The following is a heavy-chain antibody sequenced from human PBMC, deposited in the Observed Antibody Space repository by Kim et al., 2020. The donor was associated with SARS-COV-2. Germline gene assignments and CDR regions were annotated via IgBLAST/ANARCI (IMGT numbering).Heavy chain of an antibody. D-gene: IGHD4-4*01. CDR3: ARLIAGDYSNFDY. Sequence: YSPSFQGQVTISVDKSISTAYLQGSSLKASDTAMYYCARLIAGDYSNFDYWGQGTLVTVSS. V-gene: IGHV5-51*01. J-gene: IGHJ4*02.